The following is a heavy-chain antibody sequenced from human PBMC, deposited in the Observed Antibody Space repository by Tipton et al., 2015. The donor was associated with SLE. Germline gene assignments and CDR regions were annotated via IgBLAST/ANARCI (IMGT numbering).Heavy chain of an antibody. D-gene: IGHD4-23*01. CDR3: ARGYGGINWYFDL. CDR1: GFTFSSYS. J-gene: IGHJ2*01. CDR2: IYSGGST. Sequence: SLRLSCAASGFTFSSYSMNWVRQAPGKGLEWVSVIYSGGSTYYADSVKGRFTISRDNSKNTLYLQMNSLRAEDTAVYYCARGYGGINWYFDLWGRGTLVTVSS. V-gene: IGHV3-53*01.